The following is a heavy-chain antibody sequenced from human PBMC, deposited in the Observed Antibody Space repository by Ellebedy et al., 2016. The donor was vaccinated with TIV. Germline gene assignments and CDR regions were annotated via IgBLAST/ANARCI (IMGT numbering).Heavy chain of an antibody. V-gene: IGHV1-46*04. CDR1: GYTFTSYF. CDR2: INPSVGST. CDR3: AREGGAGGRHFDY. J-gene: IGHJ4*02. Sequence: AASVKVSCKASGYTFTSYFMHWVRQAPGQGLEWMGIINPSVGSTTYAQKLQGRVTMTRDTSTSTVYMELSSLRAEDTAVYYCAREGGAGGRHFDYWGQGTLVTVSS. D-gene: IGHD3-16*01.